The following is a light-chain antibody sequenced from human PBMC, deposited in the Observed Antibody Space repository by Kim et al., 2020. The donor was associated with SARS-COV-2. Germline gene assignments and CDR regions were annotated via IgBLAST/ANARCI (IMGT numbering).Light chain of an antibody. CDR3: GTWDSSLSAV. CDR1: GSNIGNNY. J-gene: IGLJ3*02. CDR2: DNN. Sequence: PGQKVTIPCSGSGSNIGNNYVSWYQQLPGTAPKLLIYDNNKRPSGIPDRVSGSKSGTSATLGITGLQTGDEADYYCGTWDSSLSAVFGGGTQLTVL. V-gene: IGLV1-51*01.